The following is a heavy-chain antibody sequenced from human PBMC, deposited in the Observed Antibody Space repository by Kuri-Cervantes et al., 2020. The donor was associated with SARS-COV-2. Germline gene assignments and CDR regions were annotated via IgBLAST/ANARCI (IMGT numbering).Heavy chain of an antibody. Sequence: GESLKISCAASGFSFRSVWMNWVRQAPGKGLEWVSSISSSSSYIYYADSVKGRFTISRDNAKNSLYLQMNSLKTEDTAVYYCTTAGSRQIVGANAIYYYYGMDVWGQGTTVTVSS. J-gene: IGHJ6*02. CDR2: ISSSSSYI. CDR1: GFSFRSVW. V-gene: IGHV3-21*03. D-gene: IGHD1-26*01. CDR3: TTAGSRQIVGANAIYYYYGMDV.